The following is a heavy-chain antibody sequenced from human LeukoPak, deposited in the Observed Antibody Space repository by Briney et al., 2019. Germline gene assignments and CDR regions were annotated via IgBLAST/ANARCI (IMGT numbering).Heavy chain of an antibody. V-gene: IGHV1-46*01. CDR3: ARDGGSGSLYYSYYMDV. CDR2: INPSGGNT. Sequence: GASVKVSCKASGYTFTSYYMHWVRQAPGQGLEWMGIINPSGGNTNYAQKFQGRVTMTRDMSTSTVYMELSSLRSEDTAVYYCARDGGSGSLYYSYYMDVWGKGTTVTVSS. J-gene: IGHJ6*03. D-gene: IGHD3-10*01. CDR1: GYTFTSYY.